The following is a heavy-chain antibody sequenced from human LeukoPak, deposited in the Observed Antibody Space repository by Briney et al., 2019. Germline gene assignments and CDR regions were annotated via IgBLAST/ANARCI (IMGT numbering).Heavy chain of an antibody. CDR3: ARNPHWMFRGVIT. CDR2: IHHSGST. D-gene: IGHD3-10*01. V-gene: IGHV4-38-2*01. CDR1: GYSISSGYY. J-gene: IGHJ5*02. Sequence: SETLSLTCAVSGYSISSGYYWGWIRQPPGKGLEWIGSIHHSGSTYYNPSLKSRVTISVDTSKNQFSLKLNSVTAADTAVYYCARNPHWMFRGVITWGQGTLVTVSS.